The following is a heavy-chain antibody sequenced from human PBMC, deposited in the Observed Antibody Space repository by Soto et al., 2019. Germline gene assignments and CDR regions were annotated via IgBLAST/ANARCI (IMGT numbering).Heavy chain of an antibody. CDR1: RGTFNSYS. Sequence: SVKASCKASRGTFNSYSISWVRQEPGQGLEWMGGIIPIFGTANYAQKFQGRVTITADESTSTAYMELSSLRSEDTAVYYCAREQSSQLVFGAPFDSWGQGTLVTAPQ. J-gene: IGHJ4*02. D-gene: IGHD6-6*01. V-gene: IGHV1-69*13. CDR2: IIPIFGTA. CDR3: AREQSSQLVFGAPFDS.